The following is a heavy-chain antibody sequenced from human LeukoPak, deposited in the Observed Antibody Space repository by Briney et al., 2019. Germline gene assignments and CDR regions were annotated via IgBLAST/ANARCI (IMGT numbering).Heavy chain of an antibody. J-gene: IGHJ4*01. CDR3: ARGGHLRYDDTGVDY. V-gene: IGHV1-46*01. Sequence: ASVRVSCKASGYIFTNYFMHWVRQAPGQGLEWMGLINPSGSRTNYAQKFQGRVTMTRDTSTSTVYMDLSSLRSDDTAVYYCARGGHLRYDDTGVDYWGHGTLVTVSS. D-gene: IGHD2-8*02. CDR2: INPSGSRT. CDR1: GYIFTNYF.